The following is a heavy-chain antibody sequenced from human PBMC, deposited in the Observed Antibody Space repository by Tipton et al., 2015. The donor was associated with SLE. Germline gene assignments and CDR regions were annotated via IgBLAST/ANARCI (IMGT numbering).Heavy chain of an antibody. D-gene: IGHD3-16*01. CDR1: GGSFSDYY. CDR3: ARELRGGFDF. CDR2: INHSGSP. V-gene: IGHV4-34*01. Sequence: TLSLTCAVYGGSFSDYYWTWIRQPPGKGLEWIGAINHSGSPSYNPSLQSRVTTSIDTSKSQFSLKLTSVTAADTAMYYCARELRGGFDFRGHGALVTVSS. J-gene: IGHJ4*01.